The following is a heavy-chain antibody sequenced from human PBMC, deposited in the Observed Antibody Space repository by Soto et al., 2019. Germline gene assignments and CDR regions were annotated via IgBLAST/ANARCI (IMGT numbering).Heavy chain of an antibody. CDR2: INPNNGGT. V-gene: IGHV1-2*04. J-gene: IGHJ4*02. CDR3: ARDTTRTAVFDY. D-gene: IGHD6-25*01. CDR1: GYSLTANS. Sequence: APVKASCKASGYSLTANSRHWVRQAPGEGLEWMGWINPNNGGTNYARKFQGWVTMTRDTSISTAYMDLTRLKSDDTAVYYCARDTTRTAVFDYWGQGTLVTVSS.